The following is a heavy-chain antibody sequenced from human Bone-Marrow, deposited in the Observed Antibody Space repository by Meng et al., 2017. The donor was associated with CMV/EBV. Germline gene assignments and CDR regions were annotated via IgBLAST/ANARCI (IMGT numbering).Heavy chain of an antibody. CDR1: GFTFSSYG. V-gene: IGHV3-23*01. CDR2: ISGSGSST. CDR3: AKGSPIYYFDY. Sequence: GESLKISCAASGFTFSSYGMHWVRQAPGKGLEWVSSISGSGSSTYYADSVKGRFTISRDNSKNTLYLQMNSLRAEDTAVYYCAKGSPIYYFDYWGQGKLVNVDS. J-gene: IGHJ4*02.